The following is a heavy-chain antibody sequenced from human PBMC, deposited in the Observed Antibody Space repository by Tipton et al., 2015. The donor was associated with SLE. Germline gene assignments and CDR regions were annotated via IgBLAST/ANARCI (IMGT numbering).Heavy chain of an antibody. CDR2: IYYSGST. CDR3: ARDGGGIAAAGFDY. CDR1: GGSISSYY. J-gene: IGHJ4*02. D-gene: IGHD6-13*01. Sequence: LRLSCTVSGGSISSYYWSWIRQPPGKGLEWIGYIYYSGSTNYNPSLKSRVTISVDTSKNQFSLKLSSVTAADTAVYYCARDGGGIAAAGFDYWGQGTLVTVSS. V-gene: IGHV4-59*01.